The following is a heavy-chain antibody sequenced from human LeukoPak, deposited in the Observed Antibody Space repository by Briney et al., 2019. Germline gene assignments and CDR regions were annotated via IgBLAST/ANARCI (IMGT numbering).Heavy chain of an antibody. D-gene: IGHD3-22*01. CDR3: ATRGPDSSGFYRFDY. CDR2: ISSSGSTI. CDR1: GFTFSSYE. J-gene: IGHJ4*02. Sequence: PGGSLRLSCAASGFTFSSYEMNWARQAPGKGLEWVSYISSSGSTIYYADSVKGRFTISRDNAKNSLYLQMNSLRAEDTAVYYCATRGPDSSGFYRFDYWGQGTLVTVSS. V-gene: IGHV3-48*03.